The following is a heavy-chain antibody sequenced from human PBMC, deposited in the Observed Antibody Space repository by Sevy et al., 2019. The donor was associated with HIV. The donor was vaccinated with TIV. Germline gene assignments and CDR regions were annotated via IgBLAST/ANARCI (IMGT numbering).Heavy chain of an antibody. CDR2: IYYNGQI. V-gene: IGHV4-59*11. CDR3: AGENAWGRGYS. CDR1: GGSITSLY. D-gene: IGHD1-26*01. J-gene: IGHJ4*02. Sequence: SETLSLTCTVSGGSITSLYWNWIRQPPGKGLEWIANIYYNGQINYNPSLTRRVTLSLDTSKNQFSLRLSSVTAADAAMYYCAGENAWGRGYSWGQGTLVTVSS.